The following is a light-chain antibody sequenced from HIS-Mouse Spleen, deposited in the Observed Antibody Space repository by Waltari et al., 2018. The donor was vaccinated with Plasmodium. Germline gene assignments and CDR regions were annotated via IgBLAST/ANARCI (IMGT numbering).Light chain of an antibody. V-gene: IGLV2-14*01. CDR1: SSDVGGYNY. Sequence: QSALTQPASVSGSPGQSITISCTGTSSDVGGYNYVSWYQQHPGKAPKLMIYEVSNRPSGVSNGFSGPKSGNTASLTISGLQAEDEADYYCSSYTSSSTWVFGGGTKLTVL. J-gene: IGLJ3*02. CDR2: EVS. CDR3: SSYTSSSTWV.